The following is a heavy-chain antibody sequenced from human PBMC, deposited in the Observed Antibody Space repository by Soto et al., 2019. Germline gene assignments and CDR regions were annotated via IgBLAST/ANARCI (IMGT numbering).Heavy chain of an antibody. Sequence: QVQLVQSGAEVKKPGASMKVSCKASGYSFTSYGISWVRQAPGQGLEWMGWISAYNGNTNYAQKLQGRVTMTTDTSTNTAYMELRSLTSDDTAVYYCARGWVPPQGRGPFDYWGQGTLVTVSS. CDR3: ARGWVPPQGRGPFDY. V-gene: IGHV1-18*04. J-gene: IGHJ4*02. CDR1: GYSFTSYG. CDR2: ISAYNGNT. D-gene: IGHD1-1*01.